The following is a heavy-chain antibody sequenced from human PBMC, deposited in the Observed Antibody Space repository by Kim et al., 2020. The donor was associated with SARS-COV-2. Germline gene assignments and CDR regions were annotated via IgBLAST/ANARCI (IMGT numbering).Heavy chain of an antibody. V-gene: IGHV3-53*04. D-gene: IGHD3-22*01. CDR2: IYSGGST. Sequence: GGSLRLSCAASGFTVSSNYMSWVRQAPGKGLEWVSVIYSGGSTYYADSVKGRFTISRHNSKNTLYLQMNSLRAADTAVYYCARARGYYDSSGYYSSIWDYWGQGTLVTVS. J-gene: IGHJ4*02. CDR1: GFTVSSNY. CDR3: ARARGYYDSSGYYSSIWDY.